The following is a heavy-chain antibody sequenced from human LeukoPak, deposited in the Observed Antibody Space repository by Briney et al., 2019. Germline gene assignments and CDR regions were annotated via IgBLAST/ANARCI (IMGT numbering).Heavy chain of an antibody. CDR3: AGPGYSSSWYIY. CDR2: IYYSGST. Sequence: SETLSLTCTVSGGSISSSGYYWGWIRQPPGKGLEWIGSIYYSGSTYYNPSLKSRVTISVDTSKNQFSLKLSSVTAADTAVYYCAGPGYSSSWYIYWGQGTLVTVSS. V-gene: IGHV4-39*01. D-gene: IGHD6-13*01. J-gene: IGHJ4*02. CDR1: GGSISSSGYY.